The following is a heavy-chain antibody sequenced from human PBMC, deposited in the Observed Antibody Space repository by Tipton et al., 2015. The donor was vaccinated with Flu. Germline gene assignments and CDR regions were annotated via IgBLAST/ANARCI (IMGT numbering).Heavy chain of an antibody. CDR1: GFTFSDDY. CDR2: ISSSGSTI. V-gene: IGHV3-11*01. D-gene: IGHD3-3*01. CDR3: ARDHPPSITVLGEITDNFGMDV. J-gene: IGHJ6*02. Sequence: QLVQSGGGLVKPGGYLRLSCAASGFTFSDDYMSWIRQAPGKGLEWVSHISSSGSTINYADSVKGRFTISRDNAKNSLYLQMNSLRADGTAVYYCARDHPPSITVLGEITDNFGMDVWGQGTTVTVSS.